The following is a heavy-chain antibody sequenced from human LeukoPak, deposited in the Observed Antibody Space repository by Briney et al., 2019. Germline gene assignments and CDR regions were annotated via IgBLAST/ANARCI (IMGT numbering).Heavy chain of an antibody. V-gene: IGHV3-7*01. CDR3: ARDKIVGATYFDY. D-gene: IGHD1-26*01. J-gene: IGHJ4*02. CDR2: IKQDGSEK. Sequence: GGSLRLSCAASGFTFSDYYMSWIRQAPGKGLEWVANIKQDGSEKYYVDSVKGRFTISRDNAKNSLYLQMNSLRAEDTAVYYCARDKIVGATYFDYWGQGTLVTVSS. CDR1: GFTFSDYY.